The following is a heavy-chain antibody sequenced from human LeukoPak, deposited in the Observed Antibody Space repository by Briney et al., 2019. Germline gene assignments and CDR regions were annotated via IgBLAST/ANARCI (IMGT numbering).Heavy chain of an antibody. CDR3: ARLLTMVRGARDY. Sequence: PGGSLRLSCAASGFTLSSNDMSWVRQAPGNGLEWVSVIYSAGSTYYSDSVKGRFTISRDNYKNTLYLQMNSLRAEDRAVYYCARLLTMVRGARDYWGQGTLVTVSS. J-gene: IGHJ4*02. CDR2: IYSAGST. CDR1: GFTLSSND. V-gene: IGHV3-53*01. D-gene: IGHD3-10*01.